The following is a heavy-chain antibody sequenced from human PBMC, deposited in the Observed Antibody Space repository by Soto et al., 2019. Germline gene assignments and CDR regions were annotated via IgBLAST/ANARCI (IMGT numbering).Heavy chain of an antibody. Sequence: PGGSLRLSCAASGFTFSSYGMHWVRQAPGKGLEWVAVIWYDGSNKYYADSVKGRFAISRDNSKNTLYLQMNSLRAEDTAVYYCARDMRDSGPYYFDYWGQGXLVTVYS. CDR3: ARDMRDSGPYYFDY. CDR1: GFTFSSYG. V-gene: IGHV3-33*01. D-gene: IGHD1-26*01. CDR2: IWYDGSNK. J-gene: IGHJ4*02.